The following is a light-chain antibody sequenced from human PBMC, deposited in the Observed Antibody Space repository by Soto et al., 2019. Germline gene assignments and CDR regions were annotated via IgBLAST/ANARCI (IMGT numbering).Light chain of an antibody. J-gene: IGKJ3*01. V-gene: IGKV3-15*01. CDR1: QSVSSN. CDR3: QQYNNWPPGFT. CDR2: GAS. Sequence: EIVMTQSPATLSVSPGERANLPCRARQSVSSNLAWYQQKPGQAPRLLIYGASTRATGIPARFSGSGSGTEFTLTISSLQSEDFAVYYCQQYNNWPPGFTFGPGTKVDIK.